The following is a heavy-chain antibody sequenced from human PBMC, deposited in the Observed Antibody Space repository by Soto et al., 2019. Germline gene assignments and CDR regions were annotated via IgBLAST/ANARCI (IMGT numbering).Heavy chain of an antibody. CDR2: IYPGDSDT. CDR1: GYSFTSYW. Sequence: GESLKISCKGSGYSFTSYWIGWVRQMPGKGLEWMGIIYPGDSDTRYSPSFQGQVTISADKSISTAYLQWSSLKVSDTAMYYCARALLPQLPLNWFDPWGQGTLVTVSS. D-gene: IGHD2-2*01. V-gene: IGHV5-51*01. CDR3: ARALLPQLPLNWFDP. J-gene: IGHJ5*02.